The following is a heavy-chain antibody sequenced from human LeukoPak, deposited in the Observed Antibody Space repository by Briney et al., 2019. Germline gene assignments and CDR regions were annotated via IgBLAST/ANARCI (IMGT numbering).Heavy chain of an antibody. CDR3: AKASELAVAAPGYFDY. CDR1: GFTFSSYA. J-gene: IGHJ4*02. V-gene: IGHV3-23*01. D-gene: IGHD6-19*01. Sequence: GGSLRLSCAASGFTFSSYAMSWVRQAPGKGLEWVSAISGSGGSTYYADSVKGRFTISRDNSKNTLYLQMNSLRAEDTAVYYCAKASELAVAAPGYFDYWGQGTLVTVSS. CDR2: ISGSGGST.